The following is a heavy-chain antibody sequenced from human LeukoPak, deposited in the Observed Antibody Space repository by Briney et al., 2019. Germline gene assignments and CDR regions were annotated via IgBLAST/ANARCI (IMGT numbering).Heavy chain of an antibody. CDR2: ISYDGSQK. V-gene: IGHV3-30*18. CDR3: AKDQVLGDYYASSGSNFDY. Sequence: GGSLRLSCAASGFTFSSYGMHWVRQAPGKGLEWVALISYDGSQKYHADSVKGRFTISRDNSKNTLSLQMNSLRAEDMAVYYCAKDQVLGDYYASSGSNFDYWGQGTLVTVSS. CDR1: GFTFSSYG. D-gene: IGHD3-22*01. J-gene: IGHJ4*02.